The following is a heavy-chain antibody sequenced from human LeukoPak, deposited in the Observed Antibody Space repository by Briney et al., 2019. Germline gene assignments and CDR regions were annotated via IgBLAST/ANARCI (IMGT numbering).Heavy chain of an antibody. CDR2: IIPIFGTA. Sequence: GASVKVSCKASGGTFSSYAISWVRQAPGQGLEWMGGIIPIFGTANYAQKFQGRVTMTTDTSTSTAYMELRSLRSDDTAVYYCAREDTAMATMDYWGQGTLVTVSS. V-gene: IGHV1-69*05. J-gene: IGHJ4*02. CDR3: AREDTAMATMDY. D-gene: IGHD5-18*01. CDR1: GGTFSSYA.